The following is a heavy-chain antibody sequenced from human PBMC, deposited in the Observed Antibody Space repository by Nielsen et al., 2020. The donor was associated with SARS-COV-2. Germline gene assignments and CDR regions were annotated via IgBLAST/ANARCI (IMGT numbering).Heavy chain of an antibody. CDR3: ARDYSSSWYKGWYYYGMDV. D-gene: IGHD6-13*01. Sequence: GESLKLSCAASGFTFSSYWMSWVRQAPGKGLEWVANIKQDGSEKYYVDSVKGRFNISRDNAKNSLYLQMNSPRAEDTAVYYCARDYSSSWYKGWYYYGMDVWGQGTTVTVSS. V-gene: IGHV3-7*05. J-gene: IGHJ6*02. CDR2: IKQDGSEK. CDR1: GFTFSSYW.